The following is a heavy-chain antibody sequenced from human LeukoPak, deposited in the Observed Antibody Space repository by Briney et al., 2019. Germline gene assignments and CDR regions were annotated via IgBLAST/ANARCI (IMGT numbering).Heavy chain of an antibody. CDR1: GGSFSGYY. J-gene: IGHJ6*03. V-gene: IGHV4-34*01. Sequence: SETLSLTCAVYGGSFSGYYWSWIRQPPGKGLEWIGEINHSGSTNYNPSLKSRVTISVDTSKNQFSLKLSSVTAADTAVYYCAREYSSSSEDDYYYYYYMDVWGQGTLVTVSS. CDR3: AREYSSSSEDDYYYYYYMDV. D-gene: IGHD6-6*01. CDR2: INHSGST.